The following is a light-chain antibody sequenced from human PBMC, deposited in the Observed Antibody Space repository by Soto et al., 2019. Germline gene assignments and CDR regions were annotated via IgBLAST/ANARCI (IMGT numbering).Light chain of an antibody. J-gene: IGKJ1*01. CDR1: QSILHSNGYNY. V-gene: IGKV2-28*01. CDR2: LGS. CDR3: MQALQTPRT. Sequence: EIVMTQSPLSLPVTPGEPASISCRSSQSILHSNGYNYLDWYLQKPGQSPQLLIYLGSNRASGVPDRFSGSGSGTDFTLKISRVEAEDVGVYYCMQALQTPRTFGQGTNVEIQ.